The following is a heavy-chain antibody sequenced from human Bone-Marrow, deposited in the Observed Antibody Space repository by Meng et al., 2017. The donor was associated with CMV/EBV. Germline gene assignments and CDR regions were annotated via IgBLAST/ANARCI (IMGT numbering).Heavy chain of an antibody. CDR2: INHSGST. J-gene: IGHJ4*02. V-gene: IGHV4-38-2*02. CDR1: GYSISRGYY. Sequence: ESLKISCPVSGYSISRGYYWGWIRQPPGKGLEWIGEINHSGSTNYNPSLKSRVTISVDTSKNQFSLKLSSVTAADTAVYYCARAYCSSTSCSDYWGQGTLVTVSS. CDR3: ARAYCSSTSCSDY. D-gene: IGHD2-2*01.